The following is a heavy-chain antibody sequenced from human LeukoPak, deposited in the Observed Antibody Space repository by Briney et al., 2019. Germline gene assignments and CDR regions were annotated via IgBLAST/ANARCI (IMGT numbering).Heavy chain of an antibody. V-gene: IGHV3-7*04. Sequence: GGSLRLSCAASGFTFSNAWMSWVRQAPGKGLEWVANIKQDGNEKYYVDSVKGRFTISRDNAKNLLYLQLDSLRDEDTGVYYCATVTAYFQDWGQGTLVTVSS. J-gene: IGHJ1*01. CDR1: GFTFSNAW. CDR3: ATVTAYFQD. CDR2: IKQDGNEK.